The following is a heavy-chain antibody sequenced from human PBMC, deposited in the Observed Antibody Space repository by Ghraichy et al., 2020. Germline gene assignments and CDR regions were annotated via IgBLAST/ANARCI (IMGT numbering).Heavy chain of an antibody. V-gene: IGHV3-53*01. Sequence: SCEASGFTVSSNYMSWVRQAPGKGLEWVSLIYSDGSTFYADSVKGRFTISSDKSKNTMFLQMNSLSAEDTAVYFCANMWQQEDYWGRGTRVTVSS. D-gene: IGHD6-13*01. CDR3: ANMWQQEDY. CDR2: IYSDGST. J-gene: IGHJ4*02. CDR1: GFTVSSNY.